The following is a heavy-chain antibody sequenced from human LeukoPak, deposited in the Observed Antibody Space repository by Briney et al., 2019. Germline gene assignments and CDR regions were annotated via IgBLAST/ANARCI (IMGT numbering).Heavy chain of an antibody. V-gene: IGHV3-11*03. CDR2: ISSFSNFR. Sequence: GSLRLSCAGSGFTFSNYAMSWVRQAPGKGLEWVSHISSFSNFRSYADSVKGRFTISRDNAKNSLYLQVNSLRAEDTAVYYCARPTIAAAGNFEYWGQGTLVTVSS. D-gene: IGHD6-13*01. J-gene: IGHJ4*02. CDR1: GFTFSNYA. CDR3: ARPTIAAAGNFEY.